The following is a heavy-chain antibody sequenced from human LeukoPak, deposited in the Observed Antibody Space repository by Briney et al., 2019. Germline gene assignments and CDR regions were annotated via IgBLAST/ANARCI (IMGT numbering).Heavy chain of an antibody. CDR1: GYTFTGYY. CDR3: ARGYCSGGSCYSVENWFDP. J-gene: IGHJ5*02. D-gene: IGHD2-15*01. V-gene: IGHV1-2*06. CDR2: INPNSGGT. Sequence: ASVKVSCKASGYTFTGYYMHWVRQAPGQGLEWMGRINPNSGGTNYAQEFQGRVTMTRDTSISTAYMELSRLRSDDTAVYYCARGYCSGGSCYSVENWFDPWGLGTLVTVSS.